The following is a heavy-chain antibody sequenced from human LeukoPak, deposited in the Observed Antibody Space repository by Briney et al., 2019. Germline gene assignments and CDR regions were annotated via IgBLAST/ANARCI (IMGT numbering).Heavy chain of an antibody. CDR3: TRRIAAAGNVHFGY. Sequence: GGSLRLSCTASGFTFGDYAMSWVRQAPGKGLEWVGFIRSKAYGGTTEYAASVKGRFTISRDDSKSIAYLQMNSLKTEDTAVYYCTRRIAAAGNVHFGYWGQGTLVTVSS. CDR2: IRSKAYGGTT. V-gene: IGHV3-49*04. J-gene: IGHJ4*02. D-gene: IGHD6-13*01. CDR1: GFTFGDYA.